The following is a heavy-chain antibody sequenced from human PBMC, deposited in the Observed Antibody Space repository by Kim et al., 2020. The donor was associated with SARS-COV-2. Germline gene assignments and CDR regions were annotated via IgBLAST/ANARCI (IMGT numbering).Heavy chain of an antibody. D-gene: IGHD1-26*01. Sequence: SDKSYVESVKGRFAIARDDTERSLSLQMSSLRVEDTAVYYCARGGGSYYSVWGRGTLVTVSS. CDR2: SDK. J-gene: IGHJ4*02. V-gene: IGHV3-7*01. CDR3: ARGGGSYYSV.